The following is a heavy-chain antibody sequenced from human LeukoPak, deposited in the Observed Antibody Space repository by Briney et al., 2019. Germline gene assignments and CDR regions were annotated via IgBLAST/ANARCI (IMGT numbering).Heavy chain of an antibody. J-gene: IGHJ4*02. CDR1: GFTVSSNS. CDR2: ISWNSGSI. D-gene: IGHD3-10*01. Sequence: GGSLRLSCTVSGFTVSSNSMSWVRQAPGKGLEWVSGISWNSGSIGYADPVKGRFTISRDNAKNSLYLQMNSLRAEDTALYYCAKDIIVGSGSYLQYYFDYWGQGTLVTVSS. CDR3: AKDIIVGSGSYLQYYFDY. V-gene: IGHV3-9*01.